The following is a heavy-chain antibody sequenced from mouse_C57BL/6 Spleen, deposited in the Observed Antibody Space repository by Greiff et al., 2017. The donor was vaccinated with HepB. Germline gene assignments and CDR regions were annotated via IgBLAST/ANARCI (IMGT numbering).Heavy chain of an antibody. V-gene: IGHV1-82*01. D-gene: IGHD1-1*01. CDR2: IYPGDGDT. J-gene: IGHJ2*01. CDR3: ARLATLDIFDY. Sequence: QVQLKQSGPELVKPGASVKISCTASGYAFSSSWMNWVKQRPGKGLEWIGRIYPGDGDTNYNGKFKGKATLTADKSSNTAYMQLSSLTSEDSAVYFCARLATLDIFDYWGQGTTLTVSS. CDR1: GYAFSSSW.